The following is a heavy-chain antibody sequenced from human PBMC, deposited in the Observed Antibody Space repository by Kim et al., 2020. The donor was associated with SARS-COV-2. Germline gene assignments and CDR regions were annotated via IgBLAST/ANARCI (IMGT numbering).Heavy chain of an antibody. D-gene: IGHD6-6*01. CDR3: ARAFSEGSIAARRDPRVFDY. Sequence: SQTLSLTCAISGDSVSSNSAAWNWIRQSPSRGLEWLGRTYYRSKWYNDYAVSVKSRITINPDTSKNQFSLQLNSVTPEDTAVYYCARAFSEGSIAARRDPRVFDYWGQGTLVTVSS. CDR1: GDSVSSNSAA. J-gene: IGHJ4*02. CDR2: TYYRSKWYN. V-gene: IGHV6-1*01.